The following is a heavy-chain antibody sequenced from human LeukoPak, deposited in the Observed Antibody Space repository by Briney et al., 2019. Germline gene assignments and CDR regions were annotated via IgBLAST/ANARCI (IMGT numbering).Heavy chain of an antibody. Sequence: GESLRLSCAASGFSLSTYEMNWVRQAPGKGLEWVAYITSSGSSIYYGDSVKGRFTISRDNSKNTLYLQMNSLRAEDTAVYYCAGRGSGSYFDFWGQGTLVTVSS. V-gene: IGHV3-48*03. CDR2: ITSSGSSI. CDR1: GFSLSTYE. D-gene: IGHD3-10*01. J-gene: IGHJ4*02. CDR3: AGRGSGSYFDF.